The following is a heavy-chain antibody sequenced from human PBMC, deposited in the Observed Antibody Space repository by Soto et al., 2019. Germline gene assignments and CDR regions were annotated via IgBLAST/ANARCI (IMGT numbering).Heavy chain of an antibody. D-gene: IGHD2-2*01. V-gene: IGHV1-2*04. J-gene: IGHJ3*02. CDR1: GYTFTGYY. Sequence: GASVKVSCKASGYTFTGYYMYWVRQAPGQGLEWMGWINPNSGGTNYAQKFQGWVTTTRDTSISTAYMELSRLRSDDTAVYYCARYGGYCSSTSCHDVFDIGGKGTMVTVSS. CDR2: INPNSGGT. CDR3: ARYGGYCSSTSCHDVFDI.